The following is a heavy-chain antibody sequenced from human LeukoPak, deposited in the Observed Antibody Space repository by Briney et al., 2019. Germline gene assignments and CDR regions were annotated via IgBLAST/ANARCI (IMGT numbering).Heavy chain of an antibody. CDR3: AKYFRADSGNYYRSFDY. CDR1: GFTFSTDW. D-gene: IGHD1-26*01. Sequence: GGSLRLSCAASGFTFSTDWMHWVRQAPGKGLEWVSFMNSDGSGTGYADSVKGRFTISRDNAKNTLYLQMNSLRAEDTAVYYCAKYFRADSGNYYRSFDYWGQGTLVTVSS. J-gene: IGHJ4*02. V-gene: IGHV3-74*01. CDR2: MNSDGSGT.